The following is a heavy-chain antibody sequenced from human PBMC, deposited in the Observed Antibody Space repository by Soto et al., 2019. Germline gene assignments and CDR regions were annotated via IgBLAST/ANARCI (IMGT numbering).Heavy chain of an antibody. J-gene: IGHJ4*02. V-gene: IGHV4-30-4*01. Sequence: SETLSLSCTVCGGSISSYYWSWIRQPPGKGLEWIGSIYYSGSTYYNPSLKSRVTISVDTSKNQFSLKLNSVTAADTAVYYCASRHSSPYFDYWGQGTLVTVSS. D-gene: IGHD6-13*01. CDR2: IYYSGST. CDR1: GGSISSYY. CDR3: ASRHSSPYFDY.